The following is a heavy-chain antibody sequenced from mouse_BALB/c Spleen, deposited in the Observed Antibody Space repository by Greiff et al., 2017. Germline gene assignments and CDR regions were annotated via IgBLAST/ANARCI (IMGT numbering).Heavy chain of an antibody. D-gene: IGHD2-14*01. CDR3: ARDYRYDGYAMDY. CDR2: IYPGDGDT. J-gene: IGHJ4*01. CDR1: GYTFTSYW. V-gene: IGHV1-87*01. Sequence: VQGVESGAELARPGASVKLSCKASGYTFTSYWMQWVKQRPGQGLEWIGAIYPGDGDTRYTQKFKGKATLTADKSSSTAYMQLSSLASEDSAVYYCARDYRYDGYAMDYWGQGTSVTVSS.